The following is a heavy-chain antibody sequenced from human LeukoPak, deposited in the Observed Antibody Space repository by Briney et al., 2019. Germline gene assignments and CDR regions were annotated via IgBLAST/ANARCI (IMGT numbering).Heavy chain of an antibody. V-gene: IGHV3-23*01. D-gene: IGHD1-1*01. CDR1: GFTFSSYS. CDR3: AKIIDRAGTTYGFDI. Sequence: PGGSLRLSCAASGFTFSSYSMNWVRQAPGKGLEWVSAISGSGVSTYYADPVKGRFTISRDNFKNTLYLQMNSLRAEDTAVYYCAKIIDRAGTTYGFDIWGQGTMVSVSS. J-gene: IGHJ3*02. CDR2: ISGSGVST.